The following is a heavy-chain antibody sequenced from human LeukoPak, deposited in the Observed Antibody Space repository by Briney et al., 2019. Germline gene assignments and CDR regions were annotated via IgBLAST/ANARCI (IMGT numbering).Heavy chain of an antibody. Sequence: GGSLRLSCTASGFSFSSYGMHWVRQAPGKGLEWVASIRYDGSNKYYADSVKGRFTISRDNSKNTLYLQMNSLRAEDTAVYYCAREGRYCSSTSCYTLDYWGQGTLVTVSS. CDR1: GFSFSSYG. CDR3: AREGRYCSSTSCYTLDY. D-gene: IGHD2-2*02. V-gene: IGHV3-30*02. CDR2: IRYDGSNK. J-gene: IGHJ4*02.